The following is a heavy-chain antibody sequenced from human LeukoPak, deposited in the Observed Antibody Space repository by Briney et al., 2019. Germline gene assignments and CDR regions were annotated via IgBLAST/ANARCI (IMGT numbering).Heavy chain of an antibody. V-gene: IGHV4-39*01. J-gene: IGHJ5*02. CDR2: IYYSGST. CDR1: GFTFSSYA. Sequence: PGGSLRLSCAASGFTFSSYAMSWVRQPPGKGLEWIGNIYYSGSTYYNPSLKSRVTISVDTSENQFSLKLSSVTAADTAVYYCARAFQLRGYSGYAFHPWGQGTLVTVSS. CDR3: ARAFQLRGYSGYAFHP. D-gene: IGHD5-12*01.